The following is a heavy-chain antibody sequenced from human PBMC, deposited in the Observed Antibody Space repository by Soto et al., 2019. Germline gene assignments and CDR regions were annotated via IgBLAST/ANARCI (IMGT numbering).Heavy chain of an antibody. J-gene: IGHJ4*02. D-gene: IGHD7-27*01. CDR2: IGGSGGTT. V-gene: IGHV3-23*01. CDR1: GFTFSNYA. CDR3: AKGYWGLTDPPFDY. Sequence: GGSLRLSCAASGFTFSNYAMSWVRQAPGKGLEWVSGIGGSGGTTYYADSVRGRFTISRDNSKNTLYLQMNSLRAEDTAVYYCAKGYWGLTDPPFDYWGQGTQVTVSS.